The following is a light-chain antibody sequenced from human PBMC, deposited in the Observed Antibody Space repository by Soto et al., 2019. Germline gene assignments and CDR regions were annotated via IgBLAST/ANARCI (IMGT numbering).Light chain of an antibody. V-gene: IGKV1-5*01. Sequence: DAQMTQSPSTLSASVGDRVTITCRASQTIGSWLAWYQQKPGKAPKLLIYDASSLESGVPSKFSGSGSATEFTLTISSLQPDDFATYYCQQYNSYSPRTFGQGTKVEIK. CDR3: QQYNSYSPRT. CDR2: DAS. J-gene: IGKJ1*01. CDR1: QTIGSW.